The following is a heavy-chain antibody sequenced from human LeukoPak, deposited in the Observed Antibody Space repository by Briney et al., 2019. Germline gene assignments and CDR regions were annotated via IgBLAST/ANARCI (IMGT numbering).Heavy chain of an antibody. Sequence: SETLSLTCAVYGGSFSGYYWSWIRQPPGKGLEWIGEINHSGSTNYNPSLKSRVTISVDTSKNQFSLKLSSVTAADTAVYYCARGGRRPEFLKGGHWFDPWGQGTLVTVSS. D-gene: IGHD1-14*01. J-gene: IGHJ5*02. V-gene: IGHV4-34*01. CDR3: ARGGRRPEFLKGGHWFDP. CDR1: GGSFSGYY. CDR2: INHSGST.